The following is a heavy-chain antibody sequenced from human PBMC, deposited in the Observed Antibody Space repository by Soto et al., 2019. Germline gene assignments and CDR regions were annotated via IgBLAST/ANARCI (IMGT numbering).Heavy chain of an antibody. V-gene: IGHV5-51*01. Sequence: GESLKISCQCSGYTFSNFWVAWVRQLPGKGLEYMGIIYPGDSETRYSPSFHGKVTISADRSIGTAYLQWSSLEASDSAFYFCARSPRSSPYFDYWGQGALVTVSS. J-gene: IGHJ4*02. CDR3: ARSPRSSPYFDY. D-gene: IGHD6-13*01. CDR1: GYTFSNFW. CDR2: IYPGDSET.